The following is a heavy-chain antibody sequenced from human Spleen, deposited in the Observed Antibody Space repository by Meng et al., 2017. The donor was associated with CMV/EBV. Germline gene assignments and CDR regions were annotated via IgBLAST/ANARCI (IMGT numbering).Heavy chain of an antibody. J-gene: IGHJ6*02. V-gene: IGHV3-23*01. CDR1: GFTFSNYA. D-gene: IGHD2-15*01. CDR3: AKAVVSVYYYYGMYV. Sequence: GESLKISCAASGFTFSNYAMSWVRQAPGKGLEWVSAISGGGANTFYAVSVKGRFTISRDNSKNTLYLQMNTLRAEDTAVYYCAKAVVSVYYYYGMYVWGHGTTVTVSS. CDR2: ISGGGANT.